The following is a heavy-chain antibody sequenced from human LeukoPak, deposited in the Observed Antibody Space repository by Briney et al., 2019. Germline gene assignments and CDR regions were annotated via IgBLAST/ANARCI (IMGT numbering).Heavy chain of an antibody. CDR2: INHSGST. J-gene: IGHJ5*02. CDR1: GGSFSGYY. D-gene: IGHD1-26*01. Sequence: SETLSLTCAVYGGSFSGYYWSWIRQPPGKGLEWIGEINHSGSTNYNPSLKSRVTISVDTSKNQFSLKLSSVTAADTAVYYCARRGSGSSNWFGPWGQGTLVTVSS. CDR3: ARRGSGSSNWFGP. V-gene: IGHV4-34*01.